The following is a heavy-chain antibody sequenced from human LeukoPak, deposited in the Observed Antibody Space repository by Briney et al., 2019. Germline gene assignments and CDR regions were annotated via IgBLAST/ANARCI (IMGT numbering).Heavy chain of an antibody. J-gene: IGHJ4*02. CDR1: GYGFTSYW. V-gene: IGHV5-10-1*01. Sequence: PGESLRISCKGSGYGFTSYWISWVRQMPGKGLEWMGRIDPSDSYTNYSPSFEGHVTISADKSISTAYLQWSSLKASDIATYYCARHYGAAGDFDYWGQGTLVTVSS. CDR3: ARHYGAAGDFDY. D-gene: IGHD6-13*01. CDR2: IDPSDSYT.